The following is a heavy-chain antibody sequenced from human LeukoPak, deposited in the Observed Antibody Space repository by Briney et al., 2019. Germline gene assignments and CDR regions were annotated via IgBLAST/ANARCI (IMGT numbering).Heavy chain of an antibody. CDR3: ARDSGYQLLFGRFDP. D-gene: IGHD2-2*01. V-gene: IGHV3-21*01. J-gene: IGHJ5*02. CDR2: ISSSSSYI. CDR1: GFTFSSYS. Sequence: GGSLRLSCAASGFTFSSYSMNWVRQAPGKGLEWVSSISSSSSYIYYADSVKGRFTISRDNAKNSLYLQMNSLRAEDTAVYYCARDSGYQLLFGRFDPWGQGTLVTVSS.